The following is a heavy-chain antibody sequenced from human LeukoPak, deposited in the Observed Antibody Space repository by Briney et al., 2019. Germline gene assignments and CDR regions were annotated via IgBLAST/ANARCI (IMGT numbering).Heavy chain of an antibody. Sequence: ASVKVSCKASGYTFTSYGISWVRQAPGQGLEWMGWISAYNGNTNYAQKLQGRVTMTTDTYTSTAYMELRSLRSNDTAVYYCANSGYDSSGLWYFDYWGQGTLVTVSS. CDR1: GYTFTSYG. CDR2: ISAYNGNT. J-gene: IGHJ4*02. CDR3: ANSGYDSSGLWYFDY. V-gene: IGHV1-18*01. D-gene: IGHD3-22*01.